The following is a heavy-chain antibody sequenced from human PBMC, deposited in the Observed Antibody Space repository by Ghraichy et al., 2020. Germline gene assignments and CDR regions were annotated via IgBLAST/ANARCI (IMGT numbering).Heavy chain of an antibody. CDR1: GFNFRNYE. CDR2: VSSGGTTL. Sequence: GESLNISCAASGFNFRNYEMIWVRQAPGKGLEWVSYVSSGGTTLFYADSVKGRFTISRDNAQNSLYLQMESLRAEDTALYYWAGTNTIIDVGGKTIIDFWGQGTLVTVSS. CDR3: AGTNTIIDVGGKTIIDF. V-gene: IGHV3-48*03. D-gene: IGHD3-22*01. J-gene: IGHJ4*02.